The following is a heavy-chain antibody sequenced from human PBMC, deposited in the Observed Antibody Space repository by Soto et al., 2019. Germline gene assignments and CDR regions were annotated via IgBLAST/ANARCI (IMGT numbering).Heavy chain of an antibody. CDR2: IYYSGST. CDR1: GGSISSYY. CDR3: ARRRHHYYYMDV. J-gene: IGHJ6*03. V-gene: IGHV4-59*08. Sequence: PSETLSLTCTVSGGSISSYYWSWIRQPPGKGLEWIGYIYYSGSTNYNPSLKSRVTISVDTSKNQFSLKLSSVTAADTAVYYCARRRHHYYYMDVWGKGTTVTVSS.